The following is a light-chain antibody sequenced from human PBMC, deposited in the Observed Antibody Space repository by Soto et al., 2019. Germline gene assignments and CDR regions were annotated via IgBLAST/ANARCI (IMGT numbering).Light chain of an antibody. CDR2: DVI. CDR3: SSYTSSSTYV. CDR1: SSDVGGSNC. V-gene: IGLV2-14*01. J-gene: IGLJ1*01. Sequence: ALTQPASVTGSPRQSITISCTETSSDVGGSNCVSWYQQHPGKATKFLIYDVIHPPSGVSNRLSGSKSGNTASLTISGRQAENEADYYCSSYTSSSTYVFGTGTKVTVL.